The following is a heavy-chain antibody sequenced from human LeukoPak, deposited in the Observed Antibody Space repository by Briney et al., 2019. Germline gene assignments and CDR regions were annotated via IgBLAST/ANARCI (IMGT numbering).Heavy chain of an antibody. CDR2: IRYDGRNK. Sequence: PGGTLTLSCAASGFSISNYGMHWGRRDPAERLVWGAFIRYDGRNKYYDESVKSRFTISIDNSKNKLYLKMNSLSAEDTAVYYCAKPHFDDWGQGTLVTVSS. CDR3: AKPHFDD. V-gene: IGHV3-30*02. J-gene: IGHJ4*02. CDR1: GFSISNYG.